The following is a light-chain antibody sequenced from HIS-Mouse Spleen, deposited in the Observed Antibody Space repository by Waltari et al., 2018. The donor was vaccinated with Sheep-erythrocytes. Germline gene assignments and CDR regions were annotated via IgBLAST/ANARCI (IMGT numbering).Light chain of an antibody. CDR1: SSDVGGYTY. V-gene: IGLV2-11*01. CDR2: DVS. Sequence: QSALTQPRSVSGSPGQSVTISCTGTSSDVGGYTYVSWYQQHPGKAPKLMIYDVSKRPSGVPDRFSGSKSGNTAYLTISGLQAEDEADYYCCSYAGSYNHVFATGTKVTVL. CDR3: CSYAGSYNHV. J-gene: IGLJ1*01.